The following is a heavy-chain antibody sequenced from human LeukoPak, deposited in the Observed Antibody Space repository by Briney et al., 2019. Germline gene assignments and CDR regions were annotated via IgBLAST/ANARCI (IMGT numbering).Heavy chain of an antibody. J-gene: IGHJ4*02. Sequence: GGSLRLSCAASGFTFSSYAMSWVRQAPGKGLEWVSAISGSGGSTYYADSVKGRFTISRDNSKNTLYLQMNSLRAEDTAVYYCARDLTSGDGYNFDYWGQGTVVTVSS. V-gene: IGHV3-23*01. CDR1: GFTFSSYA. CDR3: ARDLTSGDGYNFDY. CDR2: ISGSGGST. D-gene: IGHD5-24*01.